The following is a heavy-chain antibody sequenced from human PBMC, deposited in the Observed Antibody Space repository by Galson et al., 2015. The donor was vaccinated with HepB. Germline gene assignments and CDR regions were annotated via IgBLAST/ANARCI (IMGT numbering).Heavy chain of an antibody. CDR2: IKKDGNEI. D-gene: IGHD3-3*01. CDR3: ARGHYDFLSGYYCDF. CDR1: GFTFNKYW. J-gene: IGHJ4*02. Sequence: SLRLSCAAFGFTFNKYWMTWVRQAPGKGLEWVANIKKDGNEIHYVDSVKGRFTISRDNAKNSLFLQMNSLRAEDTAVYFCARGHYDFLSGYYCDFWGQGTLVTVSS. V-gene: IGHV3-7*01.